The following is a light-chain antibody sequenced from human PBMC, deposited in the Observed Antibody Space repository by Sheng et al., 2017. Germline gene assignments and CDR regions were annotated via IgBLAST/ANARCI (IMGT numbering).Light chain of an antibody. CDR2: IHNNGSH. V-gene: IGLV4-69*01. Sequence: QVVLTQSPSASASLGASVKLTCTLSSGHSTYAVAWHQQQPERGPRFLLKIHNNGSHTRGDGIPDRFSGSSSGAERYLTISSLQSEDDADYYCQTWATGVEFGGGTKLTVL. J-gene: IGLJ3*02. CDR1: SGHSTYA. CDR3: QTWATGVE.